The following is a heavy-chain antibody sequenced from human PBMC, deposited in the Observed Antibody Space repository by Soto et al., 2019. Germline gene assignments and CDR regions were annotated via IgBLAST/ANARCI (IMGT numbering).Heavy chain of an antibody. CDR2: IYHSGST. V-gene: IGHV4-4*02. D-gene: IGHD6-6*01. CDR3: ARGPRAIAARPYFFDY. CDR1: SGSISSSNW. J-gene: IGHJ4*02. Sequence: QVQLQESGPGLVKPSGTLSLNCAVSSGSISSSNWWSWVRQPPGKGLEWIGEIYHSGSTNYKPSLTSRVTISVDKSKTPFSLKLSSVTAADTAVYYCARGPRAIAARPYFFDYLGQGTLVTISS.